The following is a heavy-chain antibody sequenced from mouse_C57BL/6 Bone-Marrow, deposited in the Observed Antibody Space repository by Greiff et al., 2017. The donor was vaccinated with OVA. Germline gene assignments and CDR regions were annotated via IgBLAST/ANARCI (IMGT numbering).Heavy chain of an antibody. J-gene: IGHJ1*03. CDR1: GYAFTNYL. CDR2: INPGSGGT. V-gene: IGHV1-54*01. CDR3: ARLRNWHWYFDG. D-gene: IGHD4-1*01. Sequence: QVQLQQSGAELVRPGTSVKVSCKASGYAFTNYLIEWVKQRPGQGLEWIGVINPGSGGTNYNEKFKGKATLTADKSSSTAYMQLSSLTSEDSAVYFCARLRNWHWYFDGWGTGTTVTVSS.